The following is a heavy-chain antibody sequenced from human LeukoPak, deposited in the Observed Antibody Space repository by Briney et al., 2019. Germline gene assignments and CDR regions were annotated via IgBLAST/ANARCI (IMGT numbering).Heavy chain of an antibody. CDR1: GFSFSSYG. CDR3: ARVSGSYSRYFQH. D-gene: IGHD1-26*01. CDR2: IPYDAKNE. V-gene: IGHV3-30*03. Sequence: PGGSLRLSCAASGFSFSSYGMHWVRQAPGKGLEWVAVIPYDAKNEDYADSVKGRFTISRDNFKNTLYLQMNSLRAEDTAVYYCARVSGSYSRYFQHWGQGTLVTVSS. J-gene: IGHJ1*01.